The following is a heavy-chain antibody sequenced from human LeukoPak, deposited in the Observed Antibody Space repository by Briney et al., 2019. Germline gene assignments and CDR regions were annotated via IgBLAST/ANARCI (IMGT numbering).Heavy chain of an antibody. CDR2: IKQDGSEE. CDR1: GFTFSRYW. J-gene: IGHJ4*02. D-gene: IGHD3-16*01. Sequence: PGGSLRLSCAVSGFTFSRYWMSWVRQAPGEGPEWVANIKQDGSEEYYVDSVKGRFTISRDNAMESLYLQMNSLRAEDTAVYYCARADYGDYFDYWGQGTLVTVSS. V-gene: IGHV3-7*01. CDR3: ARADYGDYFDY.